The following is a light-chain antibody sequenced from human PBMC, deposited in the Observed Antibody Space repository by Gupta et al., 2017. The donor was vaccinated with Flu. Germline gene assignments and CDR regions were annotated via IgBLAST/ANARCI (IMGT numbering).Light chain of an antibody. CDR3: QQYNNGTPL. J-gene: IGKJ4*01. CDR2: GAS. CDR1: QSVGSN. Sequence: EILLTQPPATLSVSPGERATLSCRASQSVGSNVAWYQQKPGQAHRLLIYGASTRATGIPARCSGDGSGKEFTRTSSSLQSEECAVYYWQQYNNGTPLLGGGTKVEIK. V-gene: IGKV3-15*01.